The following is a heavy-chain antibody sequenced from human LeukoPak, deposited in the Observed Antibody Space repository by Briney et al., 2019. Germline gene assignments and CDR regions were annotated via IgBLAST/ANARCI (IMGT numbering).Heavy chain of an antibody. Sequence: PSETLALTCAVYGGSFSGYYWSWIRQPPGKGLEWIGEINHSGSTNYNPSLKSRVTISVDTSKNQFSLKLSSVTAADTAVYYCASRSSGSPWEYWGQGTLVTVSS. CDR1: GGSFSGYY. D-gene: IGHD6-19*01. CDR3: ASRSSGSPWEY. V-gene: IGHV4-34*01. CDR2: INHSGST. J-gene: IGHJ4*02.